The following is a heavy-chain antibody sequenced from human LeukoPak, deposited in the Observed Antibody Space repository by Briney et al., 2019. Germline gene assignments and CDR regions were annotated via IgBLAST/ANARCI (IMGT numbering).Heavy chain of an antibody. Sequence: PSAPLSLTCAVSGGSISSGGYSWSWIRQPPGKGLEWIGYIYHSGSTYYNPALKSRVTISVDRSKNQFSLKLSSVTAADTAVYYCARGAYLGGDFDYWGQGTLVTVSS. CDR1: GGSISSGGYS. J-gene: IGHJ4*02. CDR2: IYHSGST. CDR3: ARGAYLGGDFDY. V-gene: IGHV4-30-2*01. D-gene: IGHD2/OR15-2a*01.